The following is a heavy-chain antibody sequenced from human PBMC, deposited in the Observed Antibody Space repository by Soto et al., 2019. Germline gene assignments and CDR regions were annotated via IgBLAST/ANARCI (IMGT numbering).Heavy chain of an antibody. Sequence: EVQLLESGGGLVQPGGSLRLSCAASGFTFSSYAMSWVRQAPGKGLEWVSAISGSGGSTYYADSVKGRFTISRDNSKNTLYLQMNSLRAEDTAVYYCAKVWIRSRLLWFGANYYFDYWGQGTLVTVSS. J-gene: IGHJ4*02. D-gene: IGHD3-10*01. CDR2: ISGSGGST. CDR1: GFTFSSYA. V-gene: IGHV3-23*01. CDR3: AKVWIRSRLLWFGANYYFDY.